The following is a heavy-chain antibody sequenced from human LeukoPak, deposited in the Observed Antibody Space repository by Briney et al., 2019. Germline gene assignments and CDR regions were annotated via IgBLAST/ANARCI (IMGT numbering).Heavy chain of an antibody. CDR2: INHSGST. V-gene: IGHV4-34*01. CDR3: ARDRYNSDSSGYYMWYFDY. CDR1: GGSFSGYY. Sequence: SETLSLTCAVYGGSFSGYYWSWIRQPPGKGLEWIGEINHSGSTNYNPSLKSRVTISVDTSKNQFSLKLSSVTTADTAVYYCARDRYNSDSSGYYMWYFDYWGQGTLVTVSS. J-gene: IGHJ4*02. D-gene: IGHD3-22*01.